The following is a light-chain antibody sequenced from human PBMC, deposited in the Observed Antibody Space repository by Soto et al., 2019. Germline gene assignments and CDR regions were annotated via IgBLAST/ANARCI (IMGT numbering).Light chain of an antibody. Sequence: QSVLTQPPSVSGSPGQSVTISCTGTSSDVGSYNRVSWYQQPPGTAPKLMIYEVSNRPSGVPDRFSGSKSGNTASLTISGLQAEDEADYYCSPYTSSSTRVFGTGTKVTVL. CDR1: SSDVGSYNR. J-gene: IGLJ1*01. CDR3: SPYTSSSTRV. CDR2: EVS. V-gene: IGLV2-18*02.